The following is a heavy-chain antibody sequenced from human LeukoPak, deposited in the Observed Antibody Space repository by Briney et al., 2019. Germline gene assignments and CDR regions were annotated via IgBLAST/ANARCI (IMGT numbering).Heavy chain of an antibody. D-gene: IGHD1-14*01. Sequence: SETLSLTCAVSGGSISSGGYSWSWIRQPPGKGLEWIGEINHSGSTNYNPSLKSRVTISVDTSKNQFSLKLSSVTAADTAVYYCAIRTGYYFDYWGQGTLVTVSS. J-gene: IGHJ4*02. CDR3: AIRTGYYFDY. CDR2: INHSGST. CDR1: GGSISSGGYS. V-gene: IGHV4-34*01.